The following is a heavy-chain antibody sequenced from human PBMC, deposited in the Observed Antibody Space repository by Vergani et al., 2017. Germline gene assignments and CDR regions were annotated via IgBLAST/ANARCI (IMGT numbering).Heavy chain of an antibody. CDR2: INLSGPSI. V-gene: IGHV1-46*03. D-gene: IGHD1-26*01. J-gene: IGHJ4*02. CDR1: GYAFTSYY. CDR3: ARGVEATISGRLDY. Sequence: QVQLVQSGAEVKKPGASVKVSCKSSGYAFTSYYVHWVRQAPGQGLEWMGIINLSGPSIKYAQTFEGRITMTRDTSTSTVFMELSSLRSDDTAVYYCARGVEATISGRLDYWGQGTLVTVSS.